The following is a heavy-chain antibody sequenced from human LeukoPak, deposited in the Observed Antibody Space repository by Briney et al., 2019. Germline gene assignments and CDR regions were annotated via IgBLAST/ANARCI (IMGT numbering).Heavy chain of an antibody. V-gene: IGHV3-21*01. D-gene: IGHD1-26*01. Sequence: PGGSLRLSCAASGFTFSSYSMNWVRQAPGKGLEWISSISSSSSYIYYADSLKGRFTISRDNAKNSLYLQMNSLRAEDTAVYYCASAGVYSGSPSDYWGQGTLVTVSS. CDR3: ASAGVYSGSPSDY. J-gene: IGHJ4*02. CDR1: GFTFSSYS. CDR2: ISSSSSYI.